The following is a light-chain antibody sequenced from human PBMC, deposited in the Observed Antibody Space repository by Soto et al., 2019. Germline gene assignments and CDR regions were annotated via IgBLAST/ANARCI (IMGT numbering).Light chain of an antibody. Sequence: EIEMTQSPGTLSVSPGERATISCRASQNIITNLAWYQQKPGQAPRLLIFFASTRVTGIPARFSGSGSGTEFTLTISSLQSEDFAVYYCQQYGSSPWTFGQGTNVAIK. CDR3: QQYGSSPWT. CDR1: QNIITN. J-gene: IGKJ1*01. V-gene: IGKV3-15*01. CDR2: FAS.